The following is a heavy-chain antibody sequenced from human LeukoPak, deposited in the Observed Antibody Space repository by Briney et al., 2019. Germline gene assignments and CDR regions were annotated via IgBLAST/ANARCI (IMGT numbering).Heavy chain of an antibody. CDR3: ARGRWFDP. V-gene: IGHV4-34*01. Sequence: SKTLSLTCAVYGGSFSGYYWSWIRQPPGKGLEWIGEINHSGSTNYNPSLKSRVTISVDTSKNQFSLKLSSVTAADTAVYYCARGRWFDPWGQGTLVTVSS. CDR1: GGSFSGYY. CDR2: INHSGST. J-gene: IGHJ5*02.